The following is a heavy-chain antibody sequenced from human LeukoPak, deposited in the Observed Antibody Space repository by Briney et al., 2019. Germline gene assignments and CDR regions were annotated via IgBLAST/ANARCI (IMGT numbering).Heavy chain of an antibody. CDR2: ISSTSTII. CDR1: RFAFSDSS. CDR3: AREPSQGAFDI. V-gene: IGHV3-48*01. Sequence: SGGSLRLSCAASRFAFSDSSMNWVRQAPGKGLEWVSYISSTSTIIYYADSVKGRFTISRDNAKNSMYLQMNSLGAEDTAVYYCAREPSQGAFDIWGQGTMVTVSS. J-gene: IGHJ3*02.